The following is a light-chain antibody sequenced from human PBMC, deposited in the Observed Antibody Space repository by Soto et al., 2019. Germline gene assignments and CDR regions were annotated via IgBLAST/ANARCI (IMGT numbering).Light chain of an antibody. Sequence: QSVLTQPPSASGTPGQRVTISCSGSSSNIGSNTVNWYQQLPGTAPNLLIYSINHRPSGVPDRFSGSKSGTSASLAISGLQSEDEADYYCAAWDDSLNGYVFGTGTKLTVL. J-gene: IGLJ1*01. V-gene: IGLV1-44*01. CDR2: SIN. CDR1: SSNIGSNT. CDR3: AAWDDSLNGYV.